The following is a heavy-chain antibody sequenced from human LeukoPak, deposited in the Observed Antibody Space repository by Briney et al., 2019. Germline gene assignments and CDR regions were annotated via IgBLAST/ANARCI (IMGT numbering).Heavy chain of an antibody. CDR1: GFTFSNYN. D-gene: IGHD5-24*01. CDR2: ISSGSNII. CDR3: ARNTGYNYGY. V-gene: IGHV3-48*01. J-gene: IGHJ4*02. Sequence: GGSLRLSCAASGFTFSNYNMNWVRQPPGKGLQWVSYISSGSNIIYYADSVKGRFTISRDNAKNSLFLQMNSLRAEDTAVYYCARNTGYNYGYWGQGTLVTVSS.